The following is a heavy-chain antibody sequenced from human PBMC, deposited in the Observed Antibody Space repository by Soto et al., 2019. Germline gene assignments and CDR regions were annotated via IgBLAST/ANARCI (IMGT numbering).Heavy chain of an antibody. V-gene: IGHV3-30*03. Sequence: QVQLVESGGGVVQPGRSLRLSCAASGFIFRNFGMHWVRRAPGKGLEWVATISGDGNDKYYPDSMKGRFTISRDIFNNTLYLQLNSLRPEDTAVYHCVQGASTAHQPLDSWGQGVLVTVSS. CDR3: VQGASTAHQPLDS. CDR2: ISGDGNDK. CDR1: GFIFRNFG. J-gene: IGHJ4*02. D-gene: IGHD1-26*01.